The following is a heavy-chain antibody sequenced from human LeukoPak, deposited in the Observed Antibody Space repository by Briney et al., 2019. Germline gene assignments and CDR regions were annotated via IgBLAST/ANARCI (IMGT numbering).Heavy chain of an antibody. V-gene: IGHV3-23*01. CDR2: IGNSGDRT. CDR1: GFTFSSYA. J-gene: IGHJ4*02. D-gene: IGHD5-18*01. CDR3: ARDLAYSRLDY. Sequence: GGSLRLSCAASGFTFSSYAMSWVRQAPGKGPEWVSGIGNSGDRTFYADSVKGRFTISRDNAENSLYLQMNSLRVEDTAFYYCARDLAYSRLDYWGQGMLVTVSS.